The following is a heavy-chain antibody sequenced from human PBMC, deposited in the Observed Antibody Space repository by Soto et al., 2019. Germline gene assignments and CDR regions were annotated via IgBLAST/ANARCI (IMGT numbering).Heavy chain of an antibody. CDR1: GFTFSSYA. CDR3: AKDYYYDSSGYLLRFPFDY. CDR2: ISGSGGST. D-gene: IGHD3-22*01. J-gene: IGHJ4*02. V-gene: IGHV3-23*01. Sequence: PGGSLRLSCAASGFTFSSYARSWVRQAPGKGLEWVSAISGSGGSTYYADSVKGRFTISRDNSKNTLYLQMNSLRAEDTAVYYCAKDYYYDSSGYLLRFPFDYWGQGTLVTVSS.